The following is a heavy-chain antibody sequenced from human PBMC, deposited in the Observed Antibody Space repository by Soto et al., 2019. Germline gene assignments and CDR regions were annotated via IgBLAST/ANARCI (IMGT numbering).Heavy chain of an antibody. J-gene: IGHJ4*02. Sequence: ESGGGVVQPGRSLRLSCAASGFTFSSHGMHWVRQAPGKGLEWVAVIWYDGGNQYYAESVKGRFTISRDNSKNTLYLQMNSLRAEDTAVYYCARDFLGDSSGCYDYWGQGTLVTVSS. V-gene: IGHV3-33*01. D-gene: IGHD6-19*01. CDR3: ARDFLGDSSGCYDY. CDR1: GFTFSSHG. CDR2: IWYDGGNQ.